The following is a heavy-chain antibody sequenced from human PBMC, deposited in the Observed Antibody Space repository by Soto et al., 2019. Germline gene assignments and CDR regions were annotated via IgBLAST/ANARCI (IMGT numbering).Heavy chain of an antibody. CDR1: GYTFTSYG. CDR2: IRPYNGNT. CDR3: ARDAPPEDY. Sequence: QVQLVQSGAEVKKPGASVKVSCKASGYTFTSYGISWVRQAPGQGPEWRGWIRPYNGNTNYAQKLQGRVTMTTDTSTSTASMELRSLRSDDTAVYYCARDAPPEDYWGQGTLVTVSS. V-gene: IGHV1-18*01. J-gene: IGHJ4*02.